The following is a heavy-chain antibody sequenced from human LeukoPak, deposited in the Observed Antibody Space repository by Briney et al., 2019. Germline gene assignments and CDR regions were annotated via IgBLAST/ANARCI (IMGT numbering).Heavy chain of an antibody. Sequence: PSETLSLTCTVSGGSISSGGYYWSWIRQHPGKGLEWIGYIYYSGSTYYNPSLKSRVTISVDTSKNQFSLNLSSVTAADTAVYYCARDPYSYGGQFDFWGQGTLVTVSS. CDR2: IYYSGST. D-gene: IGHD5-18*01. V-gene: IGHV4-31*03. CDR3: ARDPYSYGGQFDF. CDR1: GGSISSGGYY. J-gene: IGHJ4*02.